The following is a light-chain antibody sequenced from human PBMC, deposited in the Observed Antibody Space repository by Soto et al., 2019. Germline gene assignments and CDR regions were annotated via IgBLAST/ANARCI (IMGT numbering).Light chain of an antibody. CDR3: CSYAGRDTLYV. J-gene: IGLJ1*01. CDR1: STDVGGYNY. CDR2: DAS. V-gene: IGLV2-11*01. Sequence: QSELNKPRSVTGCPGQSVPISCTGTSTDVGGYNYVSWCQQHPGKVPKLMIYDASKRPSGVPDRFSGSKSGNTASLTISGLQAEDEADYYCCSYAGRDTLYVFGSETKVTVL.